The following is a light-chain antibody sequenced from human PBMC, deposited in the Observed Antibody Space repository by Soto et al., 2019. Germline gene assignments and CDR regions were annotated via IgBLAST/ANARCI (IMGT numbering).Light chain of an antibody. CDR3: SSYRVSSTPVI. V-gene: IGLV2-14*01. CDR1: SSDVGGYNF. J-gene: IGLJ2*01. CDR2: EVS. Sequence: QSALTQPASVSGSPGQSITISCTGTSSDVGGYNFVSWYQQFPGKAPKLMIYEVSNRPSGVSNRFSGSKSGNTASLTVSGLQAEDEADYYCSSYRVSSTPVIFGGGTKLT.